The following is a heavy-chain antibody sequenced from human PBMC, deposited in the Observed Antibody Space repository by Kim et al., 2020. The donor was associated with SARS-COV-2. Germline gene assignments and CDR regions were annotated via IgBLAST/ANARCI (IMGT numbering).Heavy chain of an antibody. D-gene: IGHD6-19*01. CDR3: AKDNPYYSSGWSDAFDI. J-gene: IGHJ3*02. CDR2: ISGSGGST. CDR1: GFTFSSYA. V-gene: IGHV3-23*01. Sequence: GGSLRLSCAASGFTFSSYAMSWVRQAPGKGLEWVSAISGSGGSTYYADSVKGRFTISRDNSKNTLYLQMNSLRAEDTAVYYCAKDNPYYSSGWSDAFDIWGQGTMVTVSS.